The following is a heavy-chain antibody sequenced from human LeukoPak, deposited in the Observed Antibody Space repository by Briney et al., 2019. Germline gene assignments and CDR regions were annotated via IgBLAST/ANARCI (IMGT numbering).Heavy chain of an antibody. CDR3: ARGGGVKQWLVMKTAYYMDV. Sequence: RASVTVSCKASGYTFTSYDINGVRQAAGQGVEWMGWMNPNSGNTGYAQKFQGRVTITRNTSISTAYMELSSLRSEDTAVYYCARGGGVKQWLVMKTAYYMDVWGKGTTVTVSS. V-gene: IGHV1-8*03. CDR2: MNPNSGNT. D-gene: IGHD6-19*01. CDR1: GYTFTSYD. J-gene: IGHJ6*03.